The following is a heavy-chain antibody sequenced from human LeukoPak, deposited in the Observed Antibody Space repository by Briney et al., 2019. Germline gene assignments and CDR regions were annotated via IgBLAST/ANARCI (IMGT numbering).Heavy chain of an antibody. J-gene: IGHJ6*03. CDR3: ATDFKDSSSSLVYYYYYYMDV. V-gene: IGHV4-38-2*02. CDR2: IYHSGST. CDR1: GYSISSGYY. Sequence: SETLSLTCTVSGYSISSGYYWGWIRQPPGKGLEWIGSIYHSGSTYYNPSLKSRVTISVDTSKNQFSLKMSSVTAAATTVYYCATDFKDSSSSLVYYYYYYMDVWGKGTTVTVSS. D-gene: IGHD6-6*01.